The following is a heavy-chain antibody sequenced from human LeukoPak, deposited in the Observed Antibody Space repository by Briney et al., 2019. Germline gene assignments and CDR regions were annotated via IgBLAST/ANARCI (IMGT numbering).Heavy chain of an antibody. V-gene: IGHV3-7*01. J-gene: IGHJ3*02. D-gene: IGHD2-2*01. Sequence: GGSLRLSCAASGFSLSAHWMSWVRQAPGKGLEWVANIKQDGSDKHYVESVKGRFTISRDNAKNSLYLQMNSLRAEDTAVYYCARLSDTEGSSTSYRASDIWGQGTMVTVSS. CDR1: GFSLSAHW. CDR3: ARLSDTEGSSTSYRASDI. CDR2: IKQDGSDK.